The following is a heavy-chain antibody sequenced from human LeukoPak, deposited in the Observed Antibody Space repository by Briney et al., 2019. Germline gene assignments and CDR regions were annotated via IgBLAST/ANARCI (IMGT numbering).Heavy chain of an antibody. Sequence: PGGSLRLSCAASGFTFSSYAMSWVRQAPGKGLEWVSAISGSGGSTYYADSVKGRFTISRDNAKNSLYLQMNSLRAEDTALYYCARGIVGNDYWGQGTLVTVSS. D-gene: IGHD3-22*01. J-gene: IGHJ4*02. V-gene: IGHV3-23*01. CDR3: ARGIVGNDY. CDR2: ISGSGGST. CDR1: GFTFSSYA.